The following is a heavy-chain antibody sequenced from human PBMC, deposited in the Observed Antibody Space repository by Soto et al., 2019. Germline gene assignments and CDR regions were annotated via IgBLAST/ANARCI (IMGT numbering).Heavy chain of an antibody. Sequence: WTWIRPPPGKGLEWIGNIHYSGSTNYSPSLKGRVIISVDTSENQSSLKLSSVTTADTAVYYCTVGGAGHPFDYWGQGTLVTGSS. D-gene: IGHD3-16*01. CDR2: IHYSGST. V-gene: IGHV4-59*01. CDR3: TVGGAGHPFDY. J-gene: IGHJ4*02.